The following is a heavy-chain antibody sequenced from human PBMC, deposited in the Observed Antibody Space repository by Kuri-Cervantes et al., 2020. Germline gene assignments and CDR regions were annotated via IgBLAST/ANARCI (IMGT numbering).Heavy chain of an antibody. CDR2: ISSSSSYI. CDR3: ARSRAVCSGSYCYYYYGMDV. D-gene: IGHD1-26*01. CDR1: GFTFSSYS. J-gene: IGHJ6*02. V-gene: IGHV3-21*01. Sequence: GGSLRLSCAASGFTFSSYSMNWVRQAPGKGLEWVSSISSSSSYIYYADSVKGRFTISRDNAKNSLYLQMNSLRAEDTAVYYCARSRAVCSGSYCYYYYGMDVWGQGTTVTVSS.